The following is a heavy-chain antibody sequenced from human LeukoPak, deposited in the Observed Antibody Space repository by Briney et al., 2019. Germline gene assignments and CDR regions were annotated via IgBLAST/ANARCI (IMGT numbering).Heavy chain of an antibody. J-gene: IGHJ4*02. CDR1: GFTFSSYS. CDR2: IRYDGSNK. Sequence: GGSLRLSCAASGFTFSSYSMNWVRQAPGKGLEWVAFIRYDGSNKYYADSVKGRFTISRDNSKNTLYLQMNSLRAEDTAVYYCARVVPSPMYYYDSSGCDYWGQGTLVTVSS. CDR3: ARVVPSPMYYYDSSGCDY. V-gene: IGHV3-30*02. D-gene: IGHD3-22*01.